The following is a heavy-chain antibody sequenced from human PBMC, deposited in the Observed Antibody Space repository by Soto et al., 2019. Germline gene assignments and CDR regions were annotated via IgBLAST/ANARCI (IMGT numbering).Heavy chain of an antibody. V-gene: IGHV4-59*11. D-gene: IGHD3-10*01. CDR1: GGSINTHY. J-gene: IGHJ4*02. CDR3: ARGGDNSPWYYSL. Sequence: SETLCLTCSVSGGSINTHYWTWIRQPPGRGLEWIGYIFSTGRANYNPSLASRVTISVDTSKNQLSLKLTSVTAADTAVYYCARGGDNSPWYYSLWGQGTLVTVSS. CDR2: IFSTGRA.